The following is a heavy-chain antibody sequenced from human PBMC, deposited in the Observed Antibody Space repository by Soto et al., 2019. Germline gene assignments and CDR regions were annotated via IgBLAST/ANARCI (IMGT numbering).Heavy chain of an antibody. CDR3: ARSGSYCSSTSCPRYWFDP. J-gene: IGHJ5*02. CDR2: IYWDDDK. V-gene: IGHV2-5*02. CDR1: GFSLSTSGVG. D-gene: IGHD2-2*01. Sequence: QITLKESGPTLVKPTQTLTLTCTFSGFSLSTSGVGVGWIRQPPGKALEWLALIYWDDDKRYSPSLKSRLTITKDTSKNQVVLTMTNMDPVDTATYYCARSGSYCSSTSCPRYWFDPWGQGTLFTVSS.